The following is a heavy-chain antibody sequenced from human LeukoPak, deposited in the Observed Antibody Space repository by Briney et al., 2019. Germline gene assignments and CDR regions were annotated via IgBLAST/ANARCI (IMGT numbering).Heavy chain of an antibody. D-gene: IGHD2-2*01. CDR2: IRARANSFAT. CDR3: ASCSTSCYEAEYYYYYYMDV. CDR1: GFTFSGSS. V-gene: IGHV3-73*01. Sequence: GGSLRLSCAASGFTFSGSSMHWVRQASGEGLEWVGRIRARANSFATAYSASLIGRFTISRDDSKSTTYLQINSLKTEDTAVYYCASCSTSCYEAEYYYYYYMDVWGKGTTVTISS. J-gene: IGHJ6*03.